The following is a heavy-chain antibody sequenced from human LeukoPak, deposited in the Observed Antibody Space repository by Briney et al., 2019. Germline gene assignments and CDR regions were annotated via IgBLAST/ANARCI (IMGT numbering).Heavy chain of an antibody. J-gene: IGHJ3*02. Sequence: PGGSLRLSCAASGFTLSSYPMHWVRQAPGKGLVWVSRINPDGSSTTYADSVKGQFTISRDNAKNTLYLQMNSLRADDTAVYYCVRGVSYAFDIWGQGTMVTVSS. CDR1: GFTLSSYP. CDR2: INPDGSST. CDR3: VRGVSYAFDI. V-gene: IGHV3-74*01. D-gene: IGHD2-8*01.